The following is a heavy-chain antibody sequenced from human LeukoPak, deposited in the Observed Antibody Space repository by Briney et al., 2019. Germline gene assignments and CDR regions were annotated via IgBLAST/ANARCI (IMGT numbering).Heavy chain of an antibody. CDR3: AKDGWLESGRTPFYFDS. CDR2: ISSSSSYI. V-gene: IGHV3-21*06. D-gene: IGHD3-10*01. CDR1: GFTFSSYS. Sequence: PGGSLRLSCAASGFTFSSYSMSWVRQAPGKGLEWVSSISSSSSYIYYADSVKGRFAISRDNARNSLYLQMSSLRVEDTAVYYCAKDGWLESGRTPFYFDSWGQGTLVTVSS. J-gene: IGHJ4*02.